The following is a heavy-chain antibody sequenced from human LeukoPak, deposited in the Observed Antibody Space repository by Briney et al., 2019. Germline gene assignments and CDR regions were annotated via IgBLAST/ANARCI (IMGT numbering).Heavy chain of an antibody. CDR3: ARDPMVRGVIIGYYYMDV. CDR2: IYYSGST. J-gene: IGHJ6*03. Sequence: PSETLSLTCTVSGGSISSSSYYWGWIRQPPGKGLEWIGSIYYSGSTYYNPSLKSRVTISVDTSKNQFSLKLSSVTAADTAVYYCARDPMVRGVIIGYYYMDVWGKGTTVTVSS. CDR1: GGSISSSSYY. V-gene: IGHV4-39*07. D-gene: IGHD3-10*01.